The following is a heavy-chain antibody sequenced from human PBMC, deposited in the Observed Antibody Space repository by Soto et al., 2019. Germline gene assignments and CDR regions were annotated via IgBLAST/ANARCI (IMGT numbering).Heavy chain of an antibody. J-gene: IGHJ4*02. CDR1: GFTFSSYA. V-gene: IGHV3-30-3*01. Sequence: GGSLRRSCAASGFTFSSYAMHWVRQAPGKGLEWVAVISYDGSNKYYADSVKGRFTISRDNSKNTLYLQMNSLRAEDTAVYYCARGGYSYGYLDYWGQGTLVTVSS. D-gene: IGHD5-18*01. CDR3: ARGGYSYGYLDY. CDR2: ISYDGSNK.